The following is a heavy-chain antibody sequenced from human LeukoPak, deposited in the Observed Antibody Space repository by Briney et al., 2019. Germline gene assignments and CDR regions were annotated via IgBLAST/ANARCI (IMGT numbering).Heavy chain of an antibody. CDR3: ARAILSGYPDS. J-gene: IGHJ4*02. CDR2: IYYSGST. D-gene: IGHD3-3*01. Sequence: PSETLSLTRSVSGGSISTYYWTWIRQPPGKGLEWIGYIYYSGSTNYNPSLKSRVTISLDTSKNQFSLKLSSVTAADTAVYYCARAILSGYPDSWGQGTLVIVFS. V-gene: IGHV4-59*01. CDR1: GGSISTYY.